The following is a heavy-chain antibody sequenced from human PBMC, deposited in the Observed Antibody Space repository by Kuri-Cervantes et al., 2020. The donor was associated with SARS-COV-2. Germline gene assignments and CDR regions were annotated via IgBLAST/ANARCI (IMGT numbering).Heavy chain of an antibody. D-gene: IGHD2-8*02. CDR3: AKGTRERD. CDR2: ISSGSSYT. CDR1: GFTFSDYY. Sequence: GESLKISCAASGFTFSDYYMSWIRQAPGKGLEWVSYISSGSSYTNYADSVEGRFTISRDNSKNTLYLQMNSLRAEDTAVYYCAKGTRERDWGQGTLVTVSS. V-gene: IGHV3-11*05. J-gene: IGHJ4*02.